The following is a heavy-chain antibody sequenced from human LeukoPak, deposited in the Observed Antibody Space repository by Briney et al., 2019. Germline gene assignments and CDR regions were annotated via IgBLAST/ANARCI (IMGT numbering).Heavy chain of an antibody. D-gene: IGHD3-9*01. CDR1: GYTFTSYY. J-gene: IGHJ4*02. CDR3: ATRDFDWLYEFAY. Sequence: GASVTVSFTASGYTFTSYYMHWVRQAPGQGLEWMGIINPSGGSTSYAQKFQGRVTMTEDTSTDTAYMELSSLRSEDTAVYYCATRDFDWLYEFAYWGQGTLVTVSS. CDR2: INPSGGST. V-gene: IGHV1-46*01.